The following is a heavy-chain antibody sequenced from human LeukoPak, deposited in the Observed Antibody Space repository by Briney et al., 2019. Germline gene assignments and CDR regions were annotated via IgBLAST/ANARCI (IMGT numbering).Heavy chain of an antibody. V-gene: IGHV3-66*01. Sequence: GGYLRLSCAASGFTVSSNYMSWVRQAPGKGLEWVSVIYSGGSTYYADSVKGRFAISRDNSKNTLYLQMNSLRAEDTAVYYCATGRPRDAFDIWGQGTMVTVSS. CDR2: IYSGGST. CDR3: ATGRPRDAFDI. CDR1: GFTVSSNY. J-gene: IGHJ3*02.